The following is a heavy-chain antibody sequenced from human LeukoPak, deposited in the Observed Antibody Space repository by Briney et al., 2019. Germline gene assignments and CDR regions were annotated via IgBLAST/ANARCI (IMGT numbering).Heavy chain of an antibody. CDR3: ARHFAWGLLAGFIDS. J-gene: IGHJ4*02. CDR1: GFTFSSFA. D-gene: IGHD3-16*01. CDR2: ISGSGGST. Sequence: GGSLRPSCAASGFTFSSFAMSWVRQAPGKGLEWVSGISGSGGSTYYVDSVKGRFTISRDNSNNRLYLQMNSLRTDDTAVYYCARHFAWGLLAGFIDSWGQGTLVTVSS. V-gene: IGHV3-23*01.